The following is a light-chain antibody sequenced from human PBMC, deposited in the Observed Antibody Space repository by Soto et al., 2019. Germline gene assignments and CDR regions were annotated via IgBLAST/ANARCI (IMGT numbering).Light chain of an antibody. J-gene: IGLJ2*01. CDR3: SSYTSSSTLV. Sequence: QSVLTQPASVSGSPGQSITISCTGTSSDVGGYNYVSWYQQHPGKAPKLMIYEVSNRPSGVSNRFSGSKSGNTGSLTISGVQAEYEADYYCSSYTSSSTLVFGGGTKVTVL. CDR2: EVS. V-gene: IGLV2-14*01. CDR1: SSDVGGYNY.